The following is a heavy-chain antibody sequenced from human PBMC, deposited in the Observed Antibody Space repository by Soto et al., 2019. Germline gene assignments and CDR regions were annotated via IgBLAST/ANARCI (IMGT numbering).Heavy chain of an antibody. CDR2: ISSSSSYI. CDR3: AGDLWSGYSELPNYYYYGMDV. J-gene: IGHJ6*02. V-gene: IGHV3-21*01. D-gene: IGHD3-3*01. Sequence: EVQLVESGGGLVKPGGSLRLSCAASGFTFSSYSMNWVRQAPGKGLEWVSSISSSSSYIYYADSVKGRFTISRDNAKNSLYLQMNSLRAEDTAVYYCAGDLWSGYSELPNYYYYGMDVWGQGTTVTVSS. CDR1: GFTFSSYS.